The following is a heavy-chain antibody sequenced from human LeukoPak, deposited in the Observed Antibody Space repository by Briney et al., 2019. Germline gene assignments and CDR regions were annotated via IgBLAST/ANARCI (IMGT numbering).Heavy chain of an antibody. Sequence: HSGGSLRLSCAASGFTFSSYAMSWVRQAPGKGLEWVSYISSSGSTIYYADSVKGRFTISRDNAKNSLYLQMNSLRAEDTAVYYCAREGWQLEYDYWGQGTLVTVSS. CDR1: GFTFSSYA. CDR3: AREGWQLEYDY. V-gene: IGHV3-48*04. CDR2: ISSSGSTI. J-gene: IGHJ4*02. D-gene: IGHD6-13*01.